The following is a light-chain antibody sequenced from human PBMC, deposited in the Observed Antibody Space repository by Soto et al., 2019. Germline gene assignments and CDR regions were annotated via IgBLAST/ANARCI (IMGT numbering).Light chain of an antibody. Sequence: QSALTQPASVSGSPGQSITISCTGTSSDIGSYNSVSWYQQHPGKAPKLMIYDVSHRPSGVSNRFSGYKSGKTASLTISGLQAEDEADYYCSSYTISSLVFGGGTKLTVL. CDR1: SSDIGSYNS. V-gene: IGLV2-14*01. J-gene: IGLJ2*01. CDR2: DVS. CDR3: SSYTISSLV.